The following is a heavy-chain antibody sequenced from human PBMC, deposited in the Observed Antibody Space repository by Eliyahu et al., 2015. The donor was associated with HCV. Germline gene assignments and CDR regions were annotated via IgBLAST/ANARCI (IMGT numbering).Heavy chain of an antibody. J-gene: IGHJ6*02. V-gene: IGHV3-48*03. D-gene: IGHD3-3*01. Sequence: QLVESGGGLVQPGGSLRLSCVGSGLTFSNSEMNWVRRAXGKGLXLLAHIXXTSNGXPIXYADSVQGRFTISRDDVKNSLYLQMNSLRGEDTAIYYCTNLELRGMDVWGQGTTVTVSS. CDR1: GLTFSNSE. CDR2: IXXTSNGXPI. CDR3: TNLELRGMDV.